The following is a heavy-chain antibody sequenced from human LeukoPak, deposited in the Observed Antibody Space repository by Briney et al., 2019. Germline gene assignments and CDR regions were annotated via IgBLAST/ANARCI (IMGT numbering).Heavy chain of an antibody. Sequence: GGSLRLSCAASGFTFSNFWMAWVRQALGKGLEWVAHIKEDGSDKKYVDSVKGRFTISRDNPKNSLYLQMNSLRAEDTAVYYCARDSGYHTFDYWGQGGLVTVSS. V-gene: IGHV3-7*05. CDR3: ARDSGYHTFDY. CDR1: GFTFSNFW. D-gene: IGHD5-12*01. J-gene: IGHJ4*02. CDR2: IKEDGSDK.